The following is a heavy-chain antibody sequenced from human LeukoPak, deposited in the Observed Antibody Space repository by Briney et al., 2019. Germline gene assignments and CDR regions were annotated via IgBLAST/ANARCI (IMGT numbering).Heavy chain of an antibody. CDR3: ARDLTEYYYDSSGYHGGDY. V-gene: IGHV3-11*04. CDR1: GFTFSDYY. D-gene: IGHD3-22*01. CDR2: ISSSGSTI. J-gene: IGHJ4*02. Sequence: GGSLRLSCAASGFTFSDYYMSWIRQAPGKGLEWVSYISSSGSTIYYADSVKGRFTISRDNAKNSLYLQMNSLRAEDTAVYYCARDLTEYYYDSSGYHGGDYWGQGTLVHVSS.